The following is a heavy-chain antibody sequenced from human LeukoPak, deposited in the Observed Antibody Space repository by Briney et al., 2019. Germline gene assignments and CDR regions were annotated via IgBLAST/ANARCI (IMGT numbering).Heavy chain of an antibody. J-gene: IGHJ4*02. Sequence: GGSLRLSCAASGFTVSSSYMSWVRRAPGKGLEWVSVIYSGGSTYYADSVKGRFTISRDNSKNTLYLQMNSLRAEDTAVYYCARATYYYDTSGYYYWGQGTLVTVSS. V-gene: IGHV3-53*01. CDR1: GFTVSSSY. CDR2: IYSGGST. CDR3: ARATYYYDTSGYYY. D-gene: IGHD3-22*01.